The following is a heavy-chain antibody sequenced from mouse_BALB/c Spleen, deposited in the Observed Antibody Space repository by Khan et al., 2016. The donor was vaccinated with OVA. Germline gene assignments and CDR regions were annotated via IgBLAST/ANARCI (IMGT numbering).Heavy chain of an antibody. CDR2: ISYSGST. J-gene: IGHJ2*01. D-gene: IGHD1-2*01. V-gene: IGHV3-2*02. CDR1: GYSITSGYG. CDR3: ARTARFTY. Sequence: EVQLQESGPGLLKPSQSLSLTCTVTGYSITSGYGWNWIRQSPGNKVEWMGYISYSGSTNYNPSLKSRTSITRDTSKNPFFMQLNSVTTEDTATSYGARTARFTYWGQGTTLTVSS.